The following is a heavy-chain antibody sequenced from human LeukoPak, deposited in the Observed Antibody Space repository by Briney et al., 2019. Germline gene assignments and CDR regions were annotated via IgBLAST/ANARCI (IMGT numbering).Heavy chain of an antibody. D-gene: IGHD3-10*01. V-gene: IGHV4-59*01. CDR1: GGSINSNY. Sequence: SETLSLTCTVSGGSINSNYWSWIRQPPGKGLEWIGYIYYSGSTNYNPSLQSRVTISVDTSKNQFSLRLRSVTAADTAVYYCAKRGPGSPQSGKYYFDYWGQGTLVTVSS. J-gene: IGHJ4*02. CDR2: IYYSGST. CDR3: AKRGPGSPQSGKYYFDY.